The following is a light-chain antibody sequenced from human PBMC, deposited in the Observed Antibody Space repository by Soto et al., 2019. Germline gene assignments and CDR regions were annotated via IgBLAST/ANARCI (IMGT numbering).Light chain of an antibody. J-gene: IGLJ3*02. Sequence: QSVLTQPPSVSGAPGQRVTISCTGSSSNIGAGYDVQWYQQYPGTAPKLLIYSNNQRPSGVPDRFSGSKSGTSASLAISGLRSDDEADYYCATWDDISSGQVFGGGTMLTVL. CDR1: SSNIGAGYD. CDR2: SNN. CDR3: ATWDDISSGQV. V-gene: IGLV1-47*02.